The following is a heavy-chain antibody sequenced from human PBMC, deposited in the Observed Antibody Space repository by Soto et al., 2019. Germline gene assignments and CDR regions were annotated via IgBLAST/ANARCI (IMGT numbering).Heavy chain of an antibody. Sequence: GASVKVSCKASGYTFTSYGISWVRQAPGQGLEWMGRISAYNGNTNYAQKLQGRVTMTTDTSTSTAYMELRRLSSDDTAAYYCTSMVRLPLHTVLPWGQLTLAT. J-gene: IGHJ5*02. CDR2: ISAYNGNT. V-gene: IGHV1-18*01. D-gene: IGHD5-12*01. CDR1: GYTFTSYG. CDR3: TSMVRLPLHTVLP.